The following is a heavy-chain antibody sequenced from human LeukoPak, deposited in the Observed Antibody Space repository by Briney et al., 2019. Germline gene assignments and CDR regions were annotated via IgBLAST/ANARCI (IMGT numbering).Heavy chain of an antibody. Sequence: GRSLRLSCAASGFTFSSYGMHWVRQAPGKGLEWVANIKQDGSEKYYVDSVKGRFTISRDNAKNSLYLQMNSLRAEDTAVYYCARVVFDSSSWYFLDYWGQGTLVTVSS. V-gene: IGHV3-7*01. CDR2: IKQDGSEK. D-gene: IGHD6-13*01. CDR1: GFTFSSYG. J-gene: IGHJ4*02. CDR3: ARVVFDSSSWYFLDY.